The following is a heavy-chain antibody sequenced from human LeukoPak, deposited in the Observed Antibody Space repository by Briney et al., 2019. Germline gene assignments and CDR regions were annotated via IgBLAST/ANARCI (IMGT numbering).Heavy chain of an antibody. CDR1: GGSIDNYH. CDR2: MYYTGST. J-gene: IGHJ4*02. CDR3: ARRHSGYDCLDY. V-gene: IGHV4-59*08. Sequence: SETLSLTCTVSGGSIDNYHWSWIRQPPGKGLEWIGYMYYTGSTKYNPSLKSRVSISVDTSKNQFSLKLNSVTAADTAVYYCARRHSGYDCLDYWGQGTLVTVSS. D-gene: IGHD5-12*01.